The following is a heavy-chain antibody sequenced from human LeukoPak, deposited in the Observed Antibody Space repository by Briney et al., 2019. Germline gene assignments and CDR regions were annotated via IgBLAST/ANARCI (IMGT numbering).Heavy chain of an antibody. CDR1: GFTFDDYG. V-gene: IGHV3-20*04. J-gene: IGHJ4*02. CDR3: ARATHYYESSGYDY. D-gene: IGHD3-22*01. Sequence: GVLRLSCAASGFTFDDYGMSWVRQAPGKGLEWVSGINWNGGSTGYADSVKGRFTISRDNAKNSLYLQMNSLRAEDTALYYCARATHYYESSGYDYWGQGTLVTVSS. CDR2: INWNGGST.